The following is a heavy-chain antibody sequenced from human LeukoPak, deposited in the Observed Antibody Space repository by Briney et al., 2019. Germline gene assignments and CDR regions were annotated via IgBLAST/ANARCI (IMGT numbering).Heavy chain of an antibody. CDR1: GGSISSYY. D-gene: IGHD5-18*01. Sequence: SETLSLTCTVSGGSISSYYWSWIRQPPGKGLEWIGYIYYSGSTNYNPSLKSRVTISVDTSKNQFSLKLSSATAADTAVYYCARHRGVRQLWLYYFDYWGQGTLVTVSS. CDR2: IYYSGST. V-gene: IGHV4-59*08. J-gene: IGHJ4*02. CDR3: ARHRGVRQLWLYYFDY.